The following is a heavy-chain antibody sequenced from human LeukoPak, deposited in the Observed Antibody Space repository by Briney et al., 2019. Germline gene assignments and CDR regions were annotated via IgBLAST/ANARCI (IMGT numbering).Heavy chain of an antibody. Sequence: GGSLRLSCVVSGSPFISYEMNWVRQAPGKGLEWVSYISSGGTTIYYADSVKGRFSISRDNAKNSLYLQMNSLRAQDTAVYYCARLGWGNYFDYWGQGTLVAVSS. V-gene: IGHV3-48*03. J-gene: IGHJ4*02. CDR3: ARLGWGNYFDY. CDR1: GSPFISYE. D-gene: IGHD2-15*01. CDR2: ISSGGTTI.